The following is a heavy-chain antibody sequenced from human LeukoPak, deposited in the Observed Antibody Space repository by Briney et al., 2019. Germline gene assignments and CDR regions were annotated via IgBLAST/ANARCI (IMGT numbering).Heavy chain of an antibody. V-gene: IGHV3-30*02. Sequence: PGGSLRLSCAASGFTFSSYGMHWVRQAPGKGLEWVAFIRYDGSNKYYADSVKGRFTISRDNSKNTLYLQMNSLRAEDTAVYYCANGAIDDYGDPSGDYWGQGTLVTVSS. D-gene: IGHD4-17*01. CDR1: GFTFSSYG. CDR3: ANGAIDDYGDPSGDY. CDR2: IRYDGSNK. J-gene: IGHJ4*02.